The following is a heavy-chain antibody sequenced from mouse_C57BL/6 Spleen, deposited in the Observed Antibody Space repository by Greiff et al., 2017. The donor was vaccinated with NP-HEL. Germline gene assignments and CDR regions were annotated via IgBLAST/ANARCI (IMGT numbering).Heavy chain of an antibody. V-gene: IGHV1-58*01. D-gene: IGHD1-1*01. Sequence: VQLQQSGAELVRPGSSVKMSCKTSGYTFTSYGINWVKQRPGQGLEWIGYIYIGNGYTEYNEKFKGKATLTSDTSSSTAYMQLSSLTSEDSAISFWARGYYGSSPLYAMDYWGQGTSVPVSS. CDR1: GYTFTSYG. J-gene: IGHJ4*01. CDR2: IYIGNGYT. CDR3: ARGYYGSSPLYAMDY.